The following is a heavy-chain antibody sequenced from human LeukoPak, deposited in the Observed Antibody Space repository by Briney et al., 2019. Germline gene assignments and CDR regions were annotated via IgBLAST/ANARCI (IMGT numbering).Heavy chain of an antibody. D-gene: IGHD3-10*01. V-gene: IGHV4-34*01. J-gene: IGHJ4*02. CDR1: GGSLSGYY. CDR2: INHSGST. CDR3: ARGRPLYTYYYGSGSYYIN. Sequence: SETLSLTCAVYGGSLSGYYWSWIRQPPGKGLEWIGEINHSGSTNYNPSLKSRVTISVDTSKNQFSLKLSSVTAADTAVYYCARGRPLYTYYYGSGSYYINWGQGTLVTVSS.